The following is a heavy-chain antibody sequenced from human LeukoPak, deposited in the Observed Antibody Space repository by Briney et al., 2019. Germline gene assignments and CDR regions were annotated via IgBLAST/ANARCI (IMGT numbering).Heavy chain of an antibody. CDR1: GFPFSSYW. V-gene: IGHV3-74*03. J-gene: IGHJ4*02. CDR3: SRSQFDY. CDR2: INGDGTVA. Sequence: GGSLRLSCATSGFPFSSYWMLWVRQAPGKGPVWVSRINGDGTVATYADSVEGRFTISRDNTKNILYLQMNNLRAEDTATYYCSRSQFDYWGQGVLVTVSS.